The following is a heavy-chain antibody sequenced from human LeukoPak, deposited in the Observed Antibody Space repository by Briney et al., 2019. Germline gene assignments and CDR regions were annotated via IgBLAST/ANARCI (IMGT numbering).Heavy chain of an antibody. J-gene: IGHJ4*02. CDR2: INPSGGST. CDR1: GYTFTSYY. D-gene: IGHD3-3*01. Sequence: GASVKVSCKASGYTFTSYYMHRVRQAPGQGLEWMGIINPSGGSTSYAQKFQGRVTMTRDTSTSTVYMELSSLRSEDTAVYYCARSRRSGRFLEWFLRPPYFDYWGQGTLVTVSS. V-gene: IGHV1-46*01. CDR3: ARSRRSGRFLEWFLRPPYFDY.